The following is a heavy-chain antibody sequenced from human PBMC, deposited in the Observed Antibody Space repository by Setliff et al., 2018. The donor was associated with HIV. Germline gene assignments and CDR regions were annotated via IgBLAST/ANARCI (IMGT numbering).Heavy chain of an antibody. V-gene: IGHV1-3*01. CDR2: INAGNGNT. D-gene: IGHD2-2*01. CDR1: GYTFTNYA. J-gene: IGHJ5*02. Sequence: ASVKVSCKASGYTFTNYAIHWVRQAPGQRLEWMGWINAGNGNTKYSQKFQDRLTMTTDTSTTTASMELRSLRSDDTAVYYCVRGHCNSDKCWYTWFDPWGQGTLVTVSS. CDR3: VRGHCNSDKCWYTWFDP.